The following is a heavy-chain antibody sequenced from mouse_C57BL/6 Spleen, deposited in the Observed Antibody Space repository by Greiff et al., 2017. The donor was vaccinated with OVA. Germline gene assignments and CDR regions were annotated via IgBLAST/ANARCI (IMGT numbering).Heavy chain of an antibody. Sequence: VQLQQSGAELVKPGASVKLSCKASGYTFTSYWMQWVKQRPGQGLEWIGEIDPSDSYTNYNQKFKGKATLTVDTSSSTAYMQLSSLTSEDSAVYYCARSGNYGSWFAYWGQGTLVTVSA. CDR2: IDPSDSYT. V-gene: IGHV1-50*01. D-gene: IGHD2-1*01. CDR1: GYTFTSYW. CDR3: ARSGNYGSWFAY. J-gene: IGHJ3*01.